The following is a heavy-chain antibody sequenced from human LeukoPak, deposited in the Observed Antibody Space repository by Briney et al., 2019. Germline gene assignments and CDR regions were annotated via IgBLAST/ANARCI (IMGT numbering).Heavy chain of an antibody. J-gene: IGHJ4*02. CDR1: GFTFSSYE. V-gene: IGHV3-48*03. D-gene: IGHD3-3*01. CDR2: ISSSGSTV. Sequence: GGSLRLSCAASGFTFSSYEMNWVRQAPGKGLEWVSYISSSGSTVYYADSVKGRFTISRDDAKNSLYLQMNGLRAEDTAVYYSARDFYYGDYWGQGILVSVSS. CDR3: ARDFYYGDY.